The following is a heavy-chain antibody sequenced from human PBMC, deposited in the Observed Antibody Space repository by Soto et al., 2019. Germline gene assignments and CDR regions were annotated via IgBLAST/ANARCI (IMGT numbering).Heavy chain of an antibody. CDR3: ARGWDQIHFDY. J-gene: IGHJ4*02. V-gene: IGHV1-2*04. CDR1: GDSLTGCY. D-gene: IGHD1-26*01. Sequence: SVKVSCEASGDSLTGCYRHWARQAPGQGLEWMGWINPNSGGTNYAQKFQGWVTMTRDTSISTAYMELSRLRSDDTAVYYCARGWDQIHFDYWGQGTLVTVSS. CDR2: INPNSGGT.